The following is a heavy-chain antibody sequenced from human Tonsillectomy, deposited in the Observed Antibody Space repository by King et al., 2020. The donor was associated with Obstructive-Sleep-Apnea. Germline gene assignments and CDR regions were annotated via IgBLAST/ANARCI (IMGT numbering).Heavy chain of an antibody. Sequence: QLVESGGGLVKPGGSLTLSCAASGFTFSNAWMSWVRQAPGKGLEWVGRIKSKTDGGTTDYPAPVKGKFTVSRVDSKNTLYLQMNSLETEDTAVYYCTTGIRAGIDYWGQGTLVTVSS. D-gene: IGHD6-19*01. CDR3: TTGIRAGIDY. CDR1: GFTFSNAW. J-gene: IGHJ4*02. V-gene: IGHV3-15*01. CDR2: IKSKTDGGTT.